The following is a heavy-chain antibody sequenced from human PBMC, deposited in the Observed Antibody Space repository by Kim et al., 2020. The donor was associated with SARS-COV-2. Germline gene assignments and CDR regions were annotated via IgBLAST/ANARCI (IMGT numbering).Heavy chain of an antibody. D-gene: IGHD6-13*01. V-gene: IGHV3-23*01. CDR1: GFSFSSYA. CDR2: ISPSGGTT. J-gene: IGHJ4*01. Sequence: GGSLRLSCAVSGFSFSSYAMNWVRQAPGKGLEWVSTISPSGGTTYYAASVKGRFTISRDNSNNTVYLQMNSLSAEDTAVYYCAKAPGTSIWYVYFESWG. CDR3: AKAPGTSIWYVYFES.